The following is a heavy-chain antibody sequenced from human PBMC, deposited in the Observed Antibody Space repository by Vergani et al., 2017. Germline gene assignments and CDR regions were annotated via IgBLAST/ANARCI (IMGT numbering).Heavy chain of an antibody. V-gene: IGHV1-8*01. CDR3: ARAVAAGGRRGYQYFYIDV. CDR1: GYTFTSYD. J-gene: IGHJ6*03. CDR2: MNPNSGNT. Sequence: QVQLVQSGAEVKKPGASVKVSCKASGYTFTSYDINWVRQATGQGLEWIGWMNPNSGNTGYAQKFQGGVTMTRDTSTSTAYMELSSLRSEDTAVYYCARAVAAGGRRGYQYFYIDVWGKGTAVTVSS. D-gene: IGHD2-15*01.